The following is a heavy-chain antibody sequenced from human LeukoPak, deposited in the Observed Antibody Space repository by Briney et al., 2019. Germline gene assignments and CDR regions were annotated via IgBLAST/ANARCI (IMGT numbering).Heavy chain of an antibody. CDR3: ARGEDIVVVPAALAFDI. CDR2: SSTI. D-gene: IGHD2-2*01. J-gene: IGHJ3*02. Sequence: SSTIYYADSVKGRFTISRDNAKNSLYLQMNSLRAEDTAVYYCARGEDIVVVPAALAFDIWGQGTMVTVSS. V-gene: IGHV3-48*01.